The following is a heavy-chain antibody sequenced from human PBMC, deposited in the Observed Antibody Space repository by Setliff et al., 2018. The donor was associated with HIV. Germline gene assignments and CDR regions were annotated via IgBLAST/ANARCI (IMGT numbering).Heavy chain of an antibody. V-gene: IGHV3-20*04. J-gene: IGHJ6*02. Sequence: GESLTISCAASGFTFDDYGMSWVRQAPGKGLEWVSGINWNGGSTGYADSVKGRFTISRDNAKNSLCLQMNSLRAEETALYYCARALVMTYYYYGMDVWGQGLLVTVSS. D-gene: IGHD3-9*01. CDR2: INWNGGST. CDR3: ARALVMTYYYYGMDV. CDR1: GFTFDDYG.